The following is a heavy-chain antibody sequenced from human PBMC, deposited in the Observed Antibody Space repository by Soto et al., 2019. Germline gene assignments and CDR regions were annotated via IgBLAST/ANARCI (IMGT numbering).Heavy chain of an antibody. CDR3: AKVSRKGPLATIYFDY. CDR1: GLSFSSYA. V-gene: IGHV3-23*01. J-gene: IGHJ4*02. Sequence: GGSLRLSCAASGLSFSSYAMSWVRQAPGKGLEWVSAISGSGGSTYYADSVKGRFTISRDNSKNTLYLQMNSLRAEDTAVYYCAKVSRKGPLATIYFDYSGPGTLVTVSS. CDR2: ISGSGGST. D-gene: IGHD5-12*01.